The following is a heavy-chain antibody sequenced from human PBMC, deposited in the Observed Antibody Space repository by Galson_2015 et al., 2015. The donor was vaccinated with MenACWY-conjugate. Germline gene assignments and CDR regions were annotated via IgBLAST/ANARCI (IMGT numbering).Heavy chain of an antibody. J-gene: IGHJ6*03. Sequence: SLRLSCAASGFTFWRFGMHWVRQAPGKGLEWMAVISYDGSNESYADSVKGRFTISRDNSKNTLYLQMNSLRADDTAVYYCAKDWSVPYSTISYYFYMDVWGKGTTVTVSS. CDR1: GFTFWRFG. V-gene: IGHV3-30*18. D-gene: IGHD6-13*01. CDR2: ISYDGSNE. CDR3: AKDWSVPYSTISYYFYMDV.